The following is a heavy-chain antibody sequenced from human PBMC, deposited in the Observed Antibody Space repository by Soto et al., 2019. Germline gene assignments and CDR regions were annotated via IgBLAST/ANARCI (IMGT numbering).Heavy chain of an antibody. J-gene: IGHJ5*02. CDR3: AAYCYTMTCTHFHGYS. CDR1: GFRFRDYW. D-gene: IGHD3-16*02. V-gene: IGHV3-7*03. Sequence: GSLRLSCAVSGFRFRDYWMSWVRQAPGKGLEWVANIKQDESDKYYVDSVKGRFTISRDNAKNALYLQMNSLRVEDTAVYYCAAYCYTMTCTHFHGYSWGQGTQVTVSS. CDR2: IKQDESDK.